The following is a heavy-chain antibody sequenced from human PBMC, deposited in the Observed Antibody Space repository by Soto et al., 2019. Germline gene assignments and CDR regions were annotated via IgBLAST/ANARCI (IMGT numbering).Heavy chain of an antibody. D-gene: IGHD2-15*01. CDR2: IIPILGIA. J-gene: IGHJ4*02. Sequence: QVQLVQSGAEVKKPGSSVKVSCKASGGTFSSYTISWVRQAPGQGLEWMGRIIPILGIANYAQKFQGRVTITADKSTSTGYMERSSLRSEDTAVYYCARDRGLGYCSGGSCRDYWGQGTLVTVSS. CDR3: ARDRGLGYCSGGSCRDY. CDR1: GGTFSSYT. V-gene: IGHV1-69*08.